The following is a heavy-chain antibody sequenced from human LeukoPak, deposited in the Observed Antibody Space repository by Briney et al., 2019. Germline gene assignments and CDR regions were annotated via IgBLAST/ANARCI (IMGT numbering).Heavy chain of an antibody. D-gene: IGHD5-18*01. CDR3: ARTRGYSYGSYYFDY. Sequence: GGSLRLSCAASGFTFSSYAMSWVRQAPGKGLEWVSAISGSGGSTYYADSVKGRFTISRDNSKNTLYLQMNSLRAEDTAVYYRARTRGYSYGSYYFDYWGQGTLVTVSS. CDR1: GFTFSSYA. CDR2: ISGSGGST. V-gene: IGHV3-23*01. J-gene: IGHJ4*02.